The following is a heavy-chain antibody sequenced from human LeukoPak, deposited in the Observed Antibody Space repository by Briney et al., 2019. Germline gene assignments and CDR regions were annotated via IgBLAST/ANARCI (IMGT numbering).Heavy chain of an antibody. D-gene: IGHD3-3*01. V-gene: IGHV4-59*01. CDR1: GGSISSYY. J-gene: IGHJ5*02. CDR2: IYYSGST. CDR3: ASSHYDCWSSYFVFDR. Sequence: SETLSLTCTVSGGSISSYYWSWIRQPPGKGLEWIGYIYYSGSTNYNPSLKSRVTISVDTSKNQFSLKLSSVTAADPVVYYCASSHYDCWSSYFVFDRWGQGTLVTVSS.